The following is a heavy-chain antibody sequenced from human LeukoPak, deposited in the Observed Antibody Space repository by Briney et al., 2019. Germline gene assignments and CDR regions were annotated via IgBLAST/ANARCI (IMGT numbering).Heavy chain of an antibody. CDR2: IRSKAYGGTT. V-gene: IGHV3-49*04. Sequence: QPGRSLRLSCTASGFTLGDYAMSWVRQAPGKGLEWVGFIRSKAYGGTTEYAASVKGRFTISRDDSKSIAYLQMNSLKTEDTAVYYCTRSGAMDLGYDYWGQGTLVTVSS. CDR3: TRSGAMDLGYDY. CDR1: GFTLGDYA. D-gene: IGHD5-18*01. J-gene: IGHJ4*02.